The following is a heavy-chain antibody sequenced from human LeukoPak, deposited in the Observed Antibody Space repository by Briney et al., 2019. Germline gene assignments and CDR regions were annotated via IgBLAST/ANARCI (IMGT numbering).Heavy chain of an antibody. CDR2: IYYSGST. CDR1: GGSISSYY. V-gene: IGHV4-59*08. CDR3: ARLRGVKPRGGDY. J-gene: IGHJ4*02. D-gene: IGHD3-10*01. Sequence: PSETLSLTCTVSGGSISSYYWSWIREPPGRGLEWIGYIYYSGSTNYNPPLKSRVTISVETSKNQFSLKLSSVTAADTAVYYCARLRGVKPRGGDYWGQGTLVTVSS.